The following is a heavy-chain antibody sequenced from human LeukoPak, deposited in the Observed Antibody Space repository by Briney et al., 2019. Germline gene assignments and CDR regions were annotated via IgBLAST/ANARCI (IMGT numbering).Heavy chain of an antibody. D-gene: IGHD3-10*01. CDR2: ITSSGSTI. Sequence: GRSLRLSCAAAGLTVSSYEINWVSQAPRKWLEWVSYITSSGSTIYYADSVKSRCTISRDNARNSLYLQMNSLRAEDTAVYYCARLDYYGSGSYFDYWGQGTLVTVSS. CDR1: GLTVSSYE. V-gene: IGHV3-48*03. CDR3: ARLDYYGSGSYFDY. J-gene: IGHJ4*02.